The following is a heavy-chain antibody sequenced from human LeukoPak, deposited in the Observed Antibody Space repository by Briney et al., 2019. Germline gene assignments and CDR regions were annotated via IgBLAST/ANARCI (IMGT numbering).Heavy chain of an antibody. CDR3: ARDLGIGASSGRSAVAGHIDY. CDR1: GFTFSNYG. J-gene: IGHJ4*02. V-gene: IGHV3-33*01. CDR2: IWYDGSNK. Sequence: GGSLRLSCAASGFTFSNYGMHWVRQAPGKGLEWVAYIWYDGSNKYYTDSVKGRFTLSRDNSKNTLYLQMNSLRAEDTAVYYCARDLGIGASSGRSAVAGHIDYWGQGTLVTVSS. D-gene: IGHD6-19*01.